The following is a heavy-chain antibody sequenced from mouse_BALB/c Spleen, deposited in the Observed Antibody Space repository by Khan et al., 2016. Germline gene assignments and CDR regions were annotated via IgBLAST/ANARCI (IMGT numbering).Heavy chain of an antibody. D-gene: IGHD2-4*01. J-gene: IGHJ3*01. CDR2: IDPANGNT. CDR1: GFNIKDTY. CDR3: ARSPYDYDVGFAY. V-gene: IGHV14-3*02. Sequence: QLQESGAELVKPGASVKLSCTASGFNIKDTYMHWVKQRPEQGLEWIGRIDPANGNTKYDPKFQGKATITADTSSNTAYLQLSSLTSEDTAVYYCARSPYDYDVGFAYWGQGTLVTVSA.